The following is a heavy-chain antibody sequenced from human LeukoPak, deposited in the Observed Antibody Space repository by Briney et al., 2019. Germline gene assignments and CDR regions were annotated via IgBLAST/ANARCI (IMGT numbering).Heavy chain of an antibody. V-gene: IGHV3-30*18. CDR2: RSYDGSNK. Sequence: SGGSLRLSCAASGFTFSSYGMHWARQAPGKGLEWVAVRSYDGSNKYYADSVKGRFTISRDNSKNTLYLQMNSLRAEDTAVYYCAKAGEMATIGYWGQGTLVTVSS. J-gene: IGHJ4*02. CDR3: AKAGEMATIGY. D-gene: IGHD5-24*01. CDR1: GFTFSSYG.